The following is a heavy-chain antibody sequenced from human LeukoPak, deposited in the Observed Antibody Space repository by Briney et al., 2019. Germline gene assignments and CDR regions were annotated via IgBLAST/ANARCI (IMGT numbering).Heavy chain of an antibody. CDR1: GFTFSSYA. CDR2: ISGSGGST. CDR3: AKDPVSRDGYTGGSNWFDP. Sequence: GGSLRLSCAASGFTFSSYAMSWVRQAPGKGLEWVSAISGSGGSTYYADSVKGRFTISRDNSKNTLYLQMNSLRAGDTAVYYCAKDPVSRDGYTGGSNWFDPWGQGTLVTVSS. D-gene: IGHD5-24*01. V-gene: IGHV3-23*01. J-gene: IGHJ5*02.